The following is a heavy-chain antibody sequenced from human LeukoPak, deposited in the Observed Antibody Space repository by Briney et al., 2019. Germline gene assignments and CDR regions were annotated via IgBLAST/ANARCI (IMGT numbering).Heavy chain of an antibody. Sequence: SETLSLTCTVSGGSISSYYWSWIRQPAGKGLEWIGYIYYSGSTNYNPSLKSRVTISVDTSKNQFSLKLSSVTAADTAVYYCARFSSGYYYGENAFDIWGQGTMVTVSS. D-gene: IGHD3-22*01. CDR3: ARFSSGYYYGENAFDI. CDR2: IYYSGST. V-gene: IGHV4-59*01. CDR1: GGSISSYY. J-gene: IGHJ3*02.